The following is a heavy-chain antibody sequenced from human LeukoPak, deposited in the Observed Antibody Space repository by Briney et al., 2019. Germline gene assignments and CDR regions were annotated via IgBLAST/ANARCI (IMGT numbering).Heavy chain of an antibody. J-gene: IGHJ4*02. CDR3: AREDLAYCGGDCYPYFDY. Sequence: PGRPLRLSCAASGFTFSSYGMHWVRQAPGKGLEWVAVIWYDGSNKYYADSVKGRFTIPRDNSKNTLYLQMNSLRAEDTAVYYCAREDLAYCGGDCYPYFDYWGQGTLVTVSS. D-gene: IGHD2-21*02. V-gene: IGHV3-33*01. CDR1: GFTFSSYG. CDR2: IWYDGSNK.